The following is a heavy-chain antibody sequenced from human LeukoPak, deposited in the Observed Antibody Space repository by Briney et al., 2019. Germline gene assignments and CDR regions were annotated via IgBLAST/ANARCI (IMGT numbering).Heavy chain of an antibody. CDR2: INGDGSTT. CDR3: ATAGNYRFDY. J-gene: IGHJ4*02. CDR1: GFTFSSYA. Sequence: GGSLRLSCSASGFTFSSYAMHWVRQAPGKGLVWVSRINGDGSTTNYADSVKGRFTISRDNAQDTLYLQMNTLRAEDTAVYYCATAGNYRFDYWGQGTLVTVSS. D-gene: IGHD3-10*01. V-gene: IGHV3-74*01.